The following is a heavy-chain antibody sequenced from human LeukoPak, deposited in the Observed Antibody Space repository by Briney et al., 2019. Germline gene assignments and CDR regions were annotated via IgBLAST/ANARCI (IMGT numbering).Heavy chain of an antibody. V-gene: IGHV1-18*01. CDR3: ARGESSSFGPWVAEADY. Sequence: GASVKVSCKASGYTFISYGISWVRQAPGQGLEWVGWISAYNGNTNYAQNLQGRVTPTTDTSTSTAYMVLRSLRSDDTAVYYCARGESSSFGPWVAEADYWGQGTLVTVSS. J-gene: IGHJ4*02. CDR1: GYTFISYG. CDR2: ISAYNGNT. D-gene: IGHD6-13*01.